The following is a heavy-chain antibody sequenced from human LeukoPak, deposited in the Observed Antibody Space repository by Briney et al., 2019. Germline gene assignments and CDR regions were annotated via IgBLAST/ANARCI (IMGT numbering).Heavy chain of an antibody. CDR2: ISAGGGTT. J-gene: IGHJ4*02. CDR1: GFTFSTYA. CDR3: AKEWAQYSSSWYYFDY. V-gene: IGHV3-23*01. D-gene: IGHD6-13*01. Sequence: GGSLRLSCAASGFTFSTYAMSWVRQAPGKGLEWVSAISAGGGTTYYADSVKGRFTISRDNSKSTLYLQMNSLRAEDTAVYYRAKEWAQYSSSWYYFDYWGQGTLVTVSS.